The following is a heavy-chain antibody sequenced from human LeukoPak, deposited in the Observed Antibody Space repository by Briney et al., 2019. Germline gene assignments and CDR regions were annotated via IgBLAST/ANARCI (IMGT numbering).Heavy chain of an antibody. CDR3: ARHWYSGGWYIGWFDP. Sequence: SETLSLTCTVSGGSISSSSYYWGWIRQPPGKGLEWIGSIYYSGSTYYNPSLKSRVTISVDTSKNRFSLKLSSVTAADTAVYYCARHWYSGGWYIGWFDPWGQGTLVTVSS. CDR2: IYYSGST. D-gene: IGHD6-19*01. J-gene: IGHJ5*02. V-gene: IGHV4-39*01. CDR1: GGSISSSSYY.